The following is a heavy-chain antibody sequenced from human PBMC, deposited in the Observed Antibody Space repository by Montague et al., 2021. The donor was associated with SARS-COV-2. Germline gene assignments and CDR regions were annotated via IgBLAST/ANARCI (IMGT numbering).Heavy chain of an antibody. J-gene: IGHJ4*02. CDR2: IYKDGRT. D-gene: IGHD3-9*01. CDR3: VREKDTSGYILRY. CDR1: GFTVSSNY. Sequence: SLRLSCAASGFTVSSNYMTWVRQAPGKGLEWVSVIYKDGRTYYADSVKGRFTVSRDNSKNTLYLQMHSLRAEDTAVYYCVREKDTSGYILRYWGQGTLVTVSS. V-gene: IGHV3-53*01.